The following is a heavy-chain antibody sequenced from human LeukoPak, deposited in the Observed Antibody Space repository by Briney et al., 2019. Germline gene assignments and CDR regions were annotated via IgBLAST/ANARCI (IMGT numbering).Heavy chain of an antibody. CDR3: ARPAEIGVGVDY. Sequence: PSETLSLTCAVYGGSFSGYYWSWIRQPPGKGLEWIGSIYYSGSTYYNPSVKSRVTISVDTSKNQFSLKLSSVTAADTAVYYCARPAEIGVGVDYWGQGTLVTVSS. J-gene: IGHJ4*02. CDR2: IYYSGST. V-gene: IGHV4-34*01. CDR1: GGSFSGYY. D-gene: IGHD3-3*01.